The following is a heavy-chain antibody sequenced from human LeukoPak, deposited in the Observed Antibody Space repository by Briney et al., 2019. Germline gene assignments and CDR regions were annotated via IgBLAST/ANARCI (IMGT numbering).Heavy chain of an antibody. J-gene: IGHJ6*04. CDR2: IITSFGTA. V-gene: IGHV1-69*01. D-gene: IGHD3-9*01. Sequence: AAVTVCFKAAGGGFSIYGISWGRQAPGQGKEWVGGIITSFGTANYAQKLQGRVTIPADESTSTAYMELSSLRSEDTAVYYCARVRDYYDILTGYHNHYGMDVWGKGTTVTVSS. CDR3: ARVRDYYDILTGYHNHYGMDV. CDR1: GGGFSIYG.